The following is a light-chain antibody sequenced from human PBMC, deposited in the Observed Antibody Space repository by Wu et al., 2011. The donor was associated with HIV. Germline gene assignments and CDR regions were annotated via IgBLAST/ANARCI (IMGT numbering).Light chain of an antibody. CDR2: GAS. J-gene: IGKJ1*01. CDR3: QQYNNWPRT. CDR1: QIIATN. V-gene: IGKV3-15*01. Sequence: EIVMTQSPATLSVSPGGRVTLSCRASQIIATNLAWYQQKPGQAPRLLIYGASTRATGIPARFGGSGSGTEFTLTISSMQSEDFAVYYCQQYNNWPRTFGQGTKVEIK.